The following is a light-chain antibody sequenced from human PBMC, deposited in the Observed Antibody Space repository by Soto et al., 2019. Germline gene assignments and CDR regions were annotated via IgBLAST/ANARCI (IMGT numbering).Light chain of an antibody. Sequence: EIVLTQSPGTLSLSPGEKATLSCRASQSVSSSNLAWYQQKPGQAPRLLIYGASSRAAGIPDRFGGSGSGTDFTLTISRLEPEDFAVYYCQQYGSSSWTFGQGTKVEIK. CDR3: QQYGSSSWT. V-gene: IGKV3-20*01. J-gene: IGKJ1*01. CDR2: GAS. CDR1: QSVSSSN.